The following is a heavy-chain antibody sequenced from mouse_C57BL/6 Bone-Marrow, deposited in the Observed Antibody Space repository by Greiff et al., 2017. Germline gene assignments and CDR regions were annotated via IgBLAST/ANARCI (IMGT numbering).Heavy chain of an antibody. Sequence: VQLQQSGAELARPGASVKLSCKASGYTFTSYGISWVKQRTGQGLEWIGEIYPRSGNTYYNEKFKGKATLTADKSSSTAYMELRSLTSDDSAVYFCARRTRGGKRYFDYWGQGTTRTVSS. CDR1: GYTFTSYG. CDR3: ARRTRGGKRYFDY. CDR2: IYPRSGNT. V-gene: IGHV1-81*01. J-gene: IGHJ2*01. D-gene: IGHD1-1*02.